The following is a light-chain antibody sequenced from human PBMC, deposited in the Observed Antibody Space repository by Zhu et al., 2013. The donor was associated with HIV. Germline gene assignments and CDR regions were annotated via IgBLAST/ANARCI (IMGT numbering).Light chain of an antibody. V-gene: IGLV2-14*02. CDR1: SRDVGGYNL. CDR2: EVN. J-gene: IGLJ1*01. CDR3: SSYTSSSTLV. Sequence: QSALTQPASVSGSPGQSITISCTGTSRDVGGYNLVSWYLYHPGKAPRLIIYEVNKRPSGVSNRFSGSKSGNTASLTISGLQAEDEADYYCSSYTSSSTLVFGTGTTVTVL.